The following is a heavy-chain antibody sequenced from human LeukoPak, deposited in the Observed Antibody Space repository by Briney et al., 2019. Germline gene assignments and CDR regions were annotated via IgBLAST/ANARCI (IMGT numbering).Heavy chain of an antibody. V-gene: IGHV3-72*01. D-gene: IGHD3-22*01. CDR1: GFTFGDYA. CDR2: TRNKANSYTT. J-gene: IGHJ3*02. CDR3: ARLSSGAFDI. Sequence: PGRSLRLSCTASGFTFGDYAMSWVRQAPGKGLEWVGRTRNKANSYTTEYAASVKGRFTISRDDSKNSLYLQMSSLKTEDTAVYYCARLSSGAFDIWGQGTMVTVSS.